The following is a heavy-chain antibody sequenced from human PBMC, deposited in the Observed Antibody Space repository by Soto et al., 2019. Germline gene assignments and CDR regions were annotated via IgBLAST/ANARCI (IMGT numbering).Heavy chain of an antibody. V-gene: IGHV4-34*01. CDR2: INHSGST. CDR1: GGSFSGYY. J-gene: IGHJ4*02. CDR3: AQRKYSSSSIDY. D-gene: IGHD6-6*01. Sequence: SETLSLTCAVYGGSFSGYYWSWIRQPPGKGLEWIGEINHSGSTNYNPSLKIRVTISVDTSKNQFSLKLSSVTAADTAVYYFAQRKYSSSSIDYWGQGTLVTVSS.